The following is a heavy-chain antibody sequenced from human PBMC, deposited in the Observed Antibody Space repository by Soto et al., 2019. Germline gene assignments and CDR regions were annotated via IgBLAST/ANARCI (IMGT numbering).Heavy chain of an antibody. CDR1: GGTFSSYA. CDR2: IIPIFGTA. CDR3: ATRRGFGVVTYLDY. V-gene: IGHV1-69*13. D-gene: IGHD3-3*01. J-gene: IGHJ4*02. Sequence: SVKVSCKASGGTFSSYAISWVRQAPGQGLEWMGGIIPIFGTANYAQKFQGRVTITADESTSTAYMELSSLRSEDTAVYYCATRRGFGVVTYLDYWGQGTLVTVSP.